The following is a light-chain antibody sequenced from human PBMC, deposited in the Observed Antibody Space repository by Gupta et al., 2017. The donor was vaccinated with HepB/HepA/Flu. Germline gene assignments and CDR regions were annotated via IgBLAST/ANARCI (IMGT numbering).Light chain of an antibody. CDR1: TSDIGLYTY. Sequence: QSDLSQPRSVSGSPGPSVTISCSGTTSDIGLYTYISWFQHRPGELPKLLIYDVVKRPSGVPDRFSGSKSGVTASLTISGLQSDDEADYYCSSYAGFNTYIFGSGTTVTVL. V-gene: IGLV2-11*01. J-gene: IGLJ1*01. CDR2: DVV. CDR3: SSYAGFNTYI.